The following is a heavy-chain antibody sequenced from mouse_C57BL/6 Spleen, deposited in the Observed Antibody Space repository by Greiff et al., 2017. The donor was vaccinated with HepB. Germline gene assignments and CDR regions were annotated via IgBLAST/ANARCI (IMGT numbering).Heavy chain of an antibody. CDR2: ISSGSSTI. D-gene: IGHD2-3*01. V-gene: IGHV5-17*01. CDR1: GFTFSDYG. CDR3: AKGYYDGYFAMDY. J-gene: IGHJ4*01. Sequence: EVNVVESGGGLVKPGGSLKLSCAASGFTFSDYGMHWVRQAPEKGLEWVAYISSGSSTIYYADTVKGRFTISRDNAKNTLFLQMTSLRSEDTAMYYCAKGYYDGYFAMDYWGQGTSVTVSS.